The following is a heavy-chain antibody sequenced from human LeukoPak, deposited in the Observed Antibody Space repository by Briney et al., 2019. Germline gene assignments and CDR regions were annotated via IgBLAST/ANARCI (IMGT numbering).Heavy chain of an antibody. D-gene: IGHD3-10*01. J-gene: IGHJ4*02. CDR1: GLTFENVW. CDR2: IKNKNEGGAS. Sequence: PGGSLRLSCVVSGLTFENVWMDWVRQAPGKGLEWVGRIKNKNEGGASHYAASVKDRFSISRDDSRTTLFLQMNSLKIEDTGVYYYTTGIDDGGGYWGQGTQVTVSS. CDR3: TTGIDDGGGY. V-gene: IGHV3-15*07.